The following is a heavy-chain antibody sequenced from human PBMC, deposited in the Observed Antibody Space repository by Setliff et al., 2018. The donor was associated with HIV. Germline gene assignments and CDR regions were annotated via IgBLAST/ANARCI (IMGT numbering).Heavy chain of an antibody. CDR3: ARNDYGSGTYNWFDP. V-gene: IGHV4-34*01. CDR2: INHSGST. CDR1: GGSFSGYY. D-gene: IGHD3-10*01. J-gene: IGHJ5*02. Sequence: SETLSLTCAVYGGSFSGYYWSWIRQPPGKGLEWIGEINHSGSTNYNPSLKSRVTISVDTSKNQFSLKLSSVTAADTAVYYCARNDYGSGTYNWFDPWGQGTLVTVPQ.